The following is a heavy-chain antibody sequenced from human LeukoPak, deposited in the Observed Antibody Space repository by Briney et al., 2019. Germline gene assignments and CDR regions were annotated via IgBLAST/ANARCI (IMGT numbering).Heavy chain of an antibody. J-gene: IGHJ4*02. CDR3: ARARNYYDFDY. V-gene: IGHV3-21*01. Sequence: TGGSLRLSCAASGFTFSSYSMNWVRQAPGRGLEWVSSISSSSSYIYYADSVKGRFTIPRDNAKNSLYLQMNSLRAEDTAVYYCARARNYYDFDYWGQGTLVTVSS. D-gene: IGHD3-22*01. CDR1: GFTFSSYS. CDR2: ISSSSSYI.